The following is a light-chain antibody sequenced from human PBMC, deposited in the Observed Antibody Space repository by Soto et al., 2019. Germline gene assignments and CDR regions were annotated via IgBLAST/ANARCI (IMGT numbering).Light chain of an antibody. V-gene: IGLV2-14*01. CDR2: QVT. CDR3: SSYTDRSNYV. CDR1: SSDLAIYNY. J-gene: IGLJ1*01. Sequence: QSALTQPASVSGSPGQSITISCTGTSSDLAIYNYVSWYQQQPGKAPKLMIYQVTNRPSGVSNRVSGSRSGNTDSLTISGLQAEDDADYYCSSYTDRSNYVFGTGTKLTVL.